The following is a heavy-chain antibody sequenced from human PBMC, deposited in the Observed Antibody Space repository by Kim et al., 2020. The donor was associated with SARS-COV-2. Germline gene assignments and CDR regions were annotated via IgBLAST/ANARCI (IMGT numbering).Heavy chain of an antibody. CDR1: GFTFSSYE. D-gene: IGHD5-12*01. V-gene: IGHV3-48*03. Sequence: GGSLRLSCAASGFTFSSYEMNWVRQAPGKGLEWVSYISSSGSTIYYADSVKGRFTISRDNAKNSLYLQMNSLRAEDTAVYYCARGDGYNLFDYWGQGTLVTVSS. CDR3: ARGDGYNLFDY. CDR2: ISSSGSTI. J-gene: IGHJ4*02.